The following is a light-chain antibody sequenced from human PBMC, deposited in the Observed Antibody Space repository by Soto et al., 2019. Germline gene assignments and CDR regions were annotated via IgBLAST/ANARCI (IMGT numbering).Light chain of an antibody. CDR1: QSVDSKY. Sequence: EIVLTQSPATLSLSPGETATLSCRASQSVDSKYLAWYQQKPGQAPSLLIYAASTRATGIPDRFSGAGSGTDFTLIIRRLEPEDFAMYYCQRYDSLRTFGQGTKVEI. V-gene: IGKV3-20*01. J-gene: IGKJ1*01. CDR3: QRYDSLRT. CDR2: AAS.